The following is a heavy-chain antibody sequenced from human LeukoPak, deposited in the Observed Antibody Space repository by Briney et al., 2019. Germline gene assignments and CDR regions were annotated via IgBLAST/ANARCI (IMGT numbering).Heavy chain of an antibody. V-gene: IGHV3-48*04. Sequence: AGGSLRLSCAGSGFTFSSYNMNWVRQAPGKGLEWISYISSSSNTTYYADSVKGRFTISRDNAKNSLYLEMHSLRAEDTAVYYCARCMRDYVWGSYRFPDYWGQGTLVTVSS. CDR1: GFTFSSYN. J-gene: IGHJ4*02. CDR2: ISSSSNTT. CDR3: ARCMRDYVWGSYRFPDY. D-gene: IGHD3-16*02.